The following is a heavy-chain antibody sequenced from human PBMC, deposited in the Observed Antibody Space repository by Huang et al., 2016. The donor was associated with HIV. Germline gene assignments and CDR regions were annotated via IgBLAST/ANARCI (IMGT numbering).Heavy chain of an antibody. CDR3: ARASWYEPRSWYFGL. CDR2: INDNGYT. Sequence: QVQLQQWGAGLLKPSETLSLTCAFYGGSVSGHYWSWSRQPPGKGLEWIAEINDNGYTNYNPSLKSRVTISVHTSRNQCSLKLNSVTAADAAVYYCARASWYEPRSWYFGLWGRGTLVTVSS. CDR1: GGSVSGHY. V-gene: IGHV4-34*01. J-gene: IGHJ2*01. D-gene: IGHD6-13*01.